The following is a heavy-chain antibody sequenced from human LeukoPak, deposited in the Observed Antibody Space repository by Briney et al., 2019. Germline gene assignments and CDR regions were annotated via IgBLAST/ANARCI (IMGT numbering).Heavy chain of an antibody. Sequence: PGGSLRLSCAASGFTFSNAWMSWVRQAPGKGLEWVGRIKSKTDGGTTDYAAPVKGRFTISRDDSKNTLYLQMNSLKTEDTAVYYCTTDLIAAAGILDYWGQGTLVTVSS. CDR3: TTDLIAAAGILDY. CDR1: GFTFSNAW. V-gene: IGHV3-15*01. CDR2: IKSKTDGGTT. D-gene: IGHD6-13*01. J-gene: IGHJ4*02.